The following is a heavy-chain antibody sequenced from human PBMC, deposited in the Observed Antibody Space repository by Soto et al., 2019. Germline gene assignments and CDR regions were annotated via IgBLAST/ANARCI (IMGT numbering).Heavy chain of an antibody. CDR3: VRDQRYSGYDCSDY. V-gene: IGHV1-18*01. J-gene: IGHJ4*02. Sequence: GXSVKVSFNASGYTFTSYGISLVRQSPGQGLEWMGWISAYNGNTNYAQKLQGRVTMTTDTSTSTAYMELRSLRYDDTAVYYCVRDQRYSGYDCSDYWGQGTLVTVSS. CDR2: ISAYNGNT. CDR1: GYTFTSYG. D-gene: IGHD5-12*01.